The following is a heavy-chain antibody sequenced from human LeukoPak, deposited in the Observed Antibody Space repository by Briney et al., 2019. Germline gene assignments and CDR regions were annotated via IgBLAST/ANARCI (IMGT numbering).Heavy chain of an antibody. CDR2: ISTSGGST. J-gene: IGHJ6*02. CDR1: GFTFSRYA. V-gene: IGHV3-64*01. D-gene: IGHD3-10*01. CDR3: ARDDGGYGSGSHYYFYSMDV. Sequence: GGSLRLSCAASGFTFSRYAMHWVRQAPGKGLQFVSAISTSGGSTSYANSVRGRFTISRGNSKNTLHLQMGSLRAEDMAVYYCARDDGGYGSGSHYYFYSMDVWGQGTTVTVSS.